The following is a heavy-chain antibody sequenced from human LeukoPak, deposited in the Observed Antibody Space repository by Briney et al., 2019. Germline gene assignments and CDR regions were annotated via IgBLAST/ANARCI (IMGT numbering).Heavy chain of an antibody. D-gene: IGHD1-26*01. CDR2: ISGSGGST. J-gene: IGHJ4*02. CDR1: GFTFSGFW. Sequence: PGGSLRLSCAVSGFTFSGFWMSWSRQAPGKGLEWVSAISGSGGSTYYADSVKGRFTISRDNSKNTLYLQMNSLRAEDTAVYYCAREGGSYSVHSWGQGTLVTVSS. V-gene: IGHV3-23*01. CDR3: AREGGSYSVHS.